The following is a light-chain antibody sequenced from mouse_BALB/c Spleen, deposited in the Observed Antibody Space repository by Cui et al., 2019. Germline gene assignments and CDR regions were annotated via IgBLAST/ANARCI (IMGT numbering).Light chain of an antibody. V-gene: IGKV6-15*01. CDR3: QQYNSYPLLFT. J-gene: IGKJ4*01. Sequence: DIVMTQSQKFMSTSVGDRVSVTCKASQNVGTNVAWYQQKPGQSPKALIYSASYRYSVVPDRFTGSGSGTDFTLTISNVQSEDLAEYFCQQYNSYPLLFTFGSGTKLEIK. CDR2: SAS. CDR1: QNVGTN.